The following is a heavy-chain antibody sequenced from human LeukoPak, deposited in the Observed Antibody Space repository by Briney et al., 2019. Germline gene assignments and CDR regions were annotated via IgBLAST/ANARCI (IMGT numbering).Heavy chain of an antibody. J-gene: IGHJ4*02. V-gene: IGHV3-49*04. Sequence: GRSLRLSCTASGFTFGDYAMSWVRQAPGKGLEWVGFIRSKAYGGTTEYAASVKGRSTISRDDSKSIAYLQMNSLKTEDTAVYYCTREEGYYDSSGYYPNFDYWGQGTLVTVSS. D-gene: IGHD3-22*01. CDR2: IRSKAYGGTT. CDR3: TREEGYYDSSGYYPNFDY. CDR1: GFTFGDYA.